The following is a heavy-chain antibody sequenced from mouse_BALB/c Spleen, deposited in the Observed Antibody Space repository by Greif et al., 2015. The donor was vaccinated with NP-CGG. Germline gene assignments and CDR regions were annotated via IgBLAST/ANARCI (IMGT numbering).Heavy chain of an antibody. CDR3: ARGVYYGNEGFAY. D-gene: IGHD2-1*01. CDR2: IDPANGNT. V-gene: IGHV14-3*02. J-gene: IGHJ3*01. Sequence: VQLQQSGAELVKPGASVKLSCTASGFNIKDTYMHWVKQRPEQGLEWIGRIDPANGNTKYDPKFQGKATITADTSSNTAYLQLSSLTSEDTAVYYCARGVYYGNEGFAYWGQGTLVTVSA. CDR1: GFNIKDTY.